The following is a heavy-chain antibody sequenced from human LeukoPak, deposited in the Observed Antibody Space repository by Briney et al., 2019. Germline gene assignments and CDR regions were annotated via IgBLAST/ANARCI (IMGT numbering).Heavy chain of an antibody. V-gene: IGHV4-59*01. CDR3: ARTCQDDGSGYYYYYGMDV. J-gene: IGHJ6*02. Sequence: ASETLSLTCTVSGGSISNYYWSWIRQPPGRGLECIGYIYYRGSINYNPSLRSRVTLSVDTSKNQFSLKLSSVTAADTAVYYCARTCQDDGSGYYYYYGMDVWGHGTTVTVSS. CDR2: IYYRGSI. D-gene: IGHD3-22*01. CDR1: GGSISNYY.